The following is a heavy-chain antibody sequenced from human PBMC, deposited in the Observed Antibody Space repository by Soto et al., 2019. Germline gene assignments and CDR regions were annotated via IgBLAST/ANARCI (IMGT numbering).Heavy chain of an antibody. CDR2: IYYSGST. V-gene: IGHV4-39*01. J-gene: IGHJ4*02. Sequence: SETLSLTCTVSGGSISSSSYYWGWIRQPPGKGLEWIGSIYYSGSTYYNPSLKSRVTISVDTSKNQFSLKLSSVTAADTAVYYCARRGGSLIAAAGSATDWGQGTLVTVSS. CDR1: GGSISSSSYY. CDR3: ARRGGSLIAAAGSATD. D-gene: IGHD6-13*01.